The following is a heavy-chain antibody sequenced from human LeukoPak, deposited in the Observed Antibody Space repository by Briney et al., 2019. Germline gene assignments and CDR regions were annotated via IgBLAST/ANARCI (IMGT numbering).Heavy chain of an antibody. CDR1: GYTFTCYY. CDR3: ARGLSGSYYGRQ. CDR2: INPNSGGT. Sequence: ASVKVSCKASGYTFTCYYMHWVRQAPGQGLEWMGRINPNSGGTNYAQKFQGRVTMTRDTSISTAYMELSRLRSDDTAVYYCARGLSGSYYGRQWGQGTLVTVSP. V-gene: IGHV1-2*06. D-gene: IGHD1-26*01. J-gene: IGHJ4*02.